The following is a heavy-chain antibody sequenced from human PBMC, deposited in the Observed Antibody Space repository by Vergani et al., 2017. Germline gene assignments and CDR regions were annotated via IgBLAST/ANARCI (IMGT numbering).Heavy chain of an antibody. D-gene: IGHD2-2*01. J-gene: IGHJ3*01. V-gene: IGHV3-48*01. CDR3: AREYSSTSGRAFDF. CDR1: GFDFSSYI. Sequence: EVQVLESGGDVVQPGGSLRLSCVVSGFDFSSYIMNWVRQAPGKGLEWVSFVSTGTKSQSYAESVKGRFTISRDSAKNSLYLQMDSLRAEDTAFYYCAREYSSTSGRAFDFWGQGTKVTVSS. CDR2: VSTGTKSQ.